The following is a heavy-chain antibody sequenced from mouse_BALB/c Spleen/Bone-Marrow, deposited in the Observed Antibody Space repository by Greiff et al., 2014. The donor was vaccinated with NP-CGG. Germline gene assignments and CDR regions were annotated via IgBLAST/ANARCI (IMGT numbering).Heavy chain of an antibody. J-gene: IGHJ2*01. V-gene: IGHV14-3*02. Sequence: EVQLQQSGAALVKPGASVKLSCTASGFNIKDTYMHWVKQRPEQGLEWIGRIDPANGNTKYDPKFQGKATITADTSSNTAYLQLSSLTSEDTAVYYGAKYYYGSHFDYWGQGTPLTVSS. D-gene: IGHD1-1*01. CDR3: AKYYYGSHFDY. CDR2: IDPANGNT. CDR1: GFNIKDTY.